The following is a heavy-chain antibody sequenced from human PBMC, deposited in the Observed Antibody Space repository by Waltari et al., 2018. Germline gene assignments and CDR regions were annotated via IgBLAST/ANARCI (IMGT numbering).Heavy chain of an antibody. Sequence: EVQLVESGGGLVQPGGSLSLSCAASGFTFSSYGMRWVRRAPGKGLEWVANIKQDGSEKYYVDSVKGRFTISRDNAKNSLYLQMNSLRAEDTAVYYCARESSGWLPKVDYWGQGTLVTVSS. V-gene: IGHV3-7*01. D-gene: IGHD3-9*01. CDR2: IKQDGSEK. J-gene: IGHJ4*02. CDR1: GFTFSSYG. CDR3: ARESSGWLPKVDY.